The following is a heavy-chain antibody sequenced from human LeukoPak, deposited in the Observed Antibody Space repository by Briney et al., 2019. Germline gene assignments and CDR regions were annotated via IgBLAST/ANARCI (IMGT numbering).Heavy chain of an antibody. CDR2: MWANNGNS. CDR1: GYTFSSYD. V-gene: IGHV1-8*01. CDR3: ARGPPESTSSDY. D-gene: IGHD2-2*01. J-gene: IGHJ4*02. Sequence: GASVKLSCKASGYTFSSYDVSWVRHAPGQGLEWIGWMWANNGNSGYAQKFQGGVTMTRVTSINTDYMELRSLTSEDTAVYYCARGPPESTSSDYWGQGTLVTISS.